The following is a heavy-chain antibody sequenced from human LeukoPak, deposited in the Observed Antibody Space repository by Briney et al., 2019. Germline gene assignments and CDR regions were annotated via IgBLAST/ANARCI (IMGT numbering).Heavy chain of an antibody. V-gene: IGHV1-69*05. J-gene: IGHJ3*02. CDR3: ARDRGSSPPDAFDI. Sequence: SVKVSCKASGGTFSSYAISWVRQAPGQGLEWMGGIIPIFGTANYAQKFQGRVTITTDESTSTAYMELSSLRSEDTAVYYCARDRGSSPPDAFDIWGQGTMVTVPS. D-gene: IGHD1-26*01. CDR1: GGTFSSYA. CDR2: IIPIFGTA.